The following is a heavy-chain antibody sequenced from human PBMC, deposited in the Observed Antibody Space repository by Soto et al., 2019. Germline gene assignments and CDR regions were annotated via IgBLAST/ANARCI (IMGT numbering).Heavy chain of an antibody. CDR2: TYYTGST. CDR1: GGSFGTNY. D-gene: IGHD3-10*01. Sequence: KLSETLSLTCTISGGSFGTNYWSWIRQAPGKGLEWIGYTYYTGSTKYNPSLKSRATISVDTSNNQFSLTLNSAAAADTAVYYCATDSAGRGPFDPWGQGILVTVSS. V-gene: IGHV4-59*13. CDR3: ATDSAGRGPFDP. J-gene: IGHJ5*02.